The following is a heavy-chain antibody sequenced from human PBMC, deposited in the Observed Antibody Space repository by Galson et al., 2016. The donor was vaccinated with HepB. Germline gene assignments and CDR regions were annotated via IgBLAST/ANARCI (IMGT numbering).Heavy chain of an antibody. CDR3: ARDGPNYNYDF. J-gene: IGHJ4*02. V-gene: IGHV3-11*04. Sequence: SLRLSCAASGFIFSDYTMSWVRLTPGKGLEWLSYIESYSKIIRYTDSVRGRFTVSRDNAKNSVCLQLSGLRAEDTAIYYCARDGPNYNYDFWGQGTLVTVFS. CDR2: IESYSKII. CDR1: GFIFSDYT. D-gene: IGHD5-24*01.